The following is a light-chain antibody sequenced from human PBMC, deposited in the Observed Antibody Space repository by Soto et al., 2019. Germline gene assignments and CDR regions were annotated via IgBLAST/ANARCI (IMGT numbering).Light chain of an antibody. J-gene: IGKJ3*01. CDR2: AAS. V-gene: IGKV1-39*01. Sequence: DIQMTQSPSSLSASVGDRITITCRASQSLSRSLNWYQQKPGKAPNLLIYAASSLHNGVPSRFSGSGSGTDFTLTISSLQPEDFATYYCQQSYSTPFTFGPGTKVDIK. CDR3: QQSYSTPFT. CDR1: QSLSRS.